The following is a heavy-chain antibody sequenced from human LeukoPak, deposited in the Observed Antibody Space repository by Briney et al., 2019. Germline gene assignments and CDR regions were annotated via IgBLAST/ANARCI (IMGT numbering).Heavy chain of an antibody. CDR2: IYSGGST. CDR1: GFTVSSNY. V-gene: IGHV3-66*01. Sequence: GGSLRLSCAASGFTVSSNYMSWVRQAPGKGLEWVSVIYSGGSTYYADFVKGRFTISRDNSKNTLYLQMNSLRAEDTAVYYCAWMYYYGSGSPLRYMDVWGKGTTVTISS. D-gene: IGHD3-10*01. CDR3: AWMYYYGSGSPLRYMDV. J-gene: IGHJ6*03.